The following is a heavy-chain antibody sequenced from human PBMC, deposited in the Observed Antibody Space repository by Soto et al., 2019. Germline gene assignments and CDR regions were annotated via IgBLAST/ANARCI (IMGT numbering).Heavy chain of an antibody. CDR2: ISYDEIDK. Sequence: GGSRRLSCAASGFTFSNYTMHWVRQAPGKGLEWVALISYDEIDKYYADAVKGRFTISRDNSKNTLYLQMDSLRAEDTAVYYCAGRSGSSDYWGQGTLVTVSS. CDR1: GFTFSNYT. V-gene: IGHV3-30*04. CDR3: AGRSGSSDY. J-gene: IGHJ4*02. D-gene: IGHD3-10*01.